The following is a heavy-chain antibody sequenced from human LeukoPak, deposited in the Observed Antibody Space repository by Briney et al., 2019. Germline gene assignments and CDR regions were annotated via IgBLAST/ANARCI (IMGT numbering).Heavy chain of an antibody. J-gene: IGHJ6*03. CDR2: IYHSGST. CDR1: GGSISSGGYY. CDR3: ARVGGVPAASGNYYYYYMDV. D-gene: IGHD2-2*01. V-gene: IGHV4-30-2*01. Sequence: SETLSLTCTVSGGSISSGGYYWSWIRQPPGKGLEWIGYIYHSGSTYYNPSLKSRVTISVDRSKNQFSLKLSSVTAADTAVYYCARVGGVPAASGNYYYYYMDVWGKGTTVTVSS.